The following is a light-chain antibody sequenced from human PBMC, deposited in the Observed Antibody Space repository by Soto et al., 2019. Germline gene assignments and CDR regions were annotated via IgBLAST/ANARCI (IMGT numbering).Light chain of an antibody. CDR3: QQYNNWPLT. CDR1: QNVNSN. Sequence: EIVMTQSPATLSVSPGERATLSCRASQNVNSNLAWYQQKPGQAPRLLIYDASTRATAIPARFSGSGSGTDFTLTISSLQSEDFAVYYCQQYNNWPLTFGGGIKVEIK. CDR2: DAS. V-gene: IGKV3-15*01. J-gene: IGKJ4*01.